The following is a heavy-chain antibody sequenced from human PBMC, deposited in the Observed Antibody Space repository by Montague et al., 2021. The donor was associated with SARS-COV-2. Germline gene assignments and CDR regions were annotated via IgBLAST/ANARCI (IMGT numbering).Heavy chain of an antibody. Sequence: SLRLSCAASGFTFSNYCMHWVRHAPGKGLVWVSRINSDGSITTYADSVKGRFTISRDNAKNTVYLHMNSLRAEDSAVYYCASDSRYSGYEADYWGQGTLVTVSS. J-gene: IGHJ4*02. CDR1: GFTFSNYC. CDR2: INSDGSIT. V-gene: IGHV3-74*01. CDR3: ASDSRYSGYEADY. D-gene: IGHD5-12*01.